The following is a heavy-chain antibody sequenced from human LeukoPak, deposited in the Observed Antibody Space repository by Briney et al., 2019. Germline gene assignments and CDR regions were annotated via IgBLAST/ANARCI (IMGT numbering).Heavy chain of an antibody. CDR1: GFTFSDYY. Sequence: PGGSLRLSCVASGFTFSDYYMSWIRQAPGKGLEWVSVIYSGGSTYYADSVKGRFTISRDNSKNTLYLQMNSLRAEDTAVYYCARDLDYGDYEPPGAFDIWGQGTMVTVSS. J-gene: IGHJ3*02. D-gene: IGHD4-17*01. CDR2: IYSGGST. V-gene: IGHV3-53*01. CDR3: ARDLDYGDYEPPGAFDI.